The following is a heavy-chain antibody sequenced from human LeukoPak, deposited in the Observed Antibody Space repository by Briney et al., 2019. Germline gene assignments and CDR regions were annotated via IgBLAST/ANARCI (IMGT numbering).Heavy chain of an antibody. CDR2: IYYSGST. V-gene: IGHV4-39*07. CDR1: GGSISSSSYY. Sequence: PSETLSLTCTVSGGSISSSSYYWGWIRQPPGKGLEWIGSIYYSGSTNYNPSLKSRVTISVDTSKNQFSLKLSSVTAADTAVYYCARDNGNQWLVPWGGSRWFDPWGQGTLVTVSS. D-gene: IGHD6-19*01. CDR3: ARDNGNQWLVPWGGSRWFDP. J-gene: IGHJ5*02.